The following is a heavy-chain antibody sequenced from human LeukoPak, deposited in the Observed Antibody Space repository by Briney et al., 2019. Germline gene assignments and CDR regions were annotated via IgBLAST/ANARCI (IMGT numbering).Heavy chain of an antibody. CDR2: INTNTGNP. CDR3: AREARSPLLTIFGVANDY. V-gene: IGHV7-4-1*02. D-gene: IGHD3-3*01. Sequence: ASVKVSCKASGYTFTSYAMNWVRQAPGQGLEWMGWINTNTGNPTYAQGFTGRFVFSLDTSVSTAYLQISSLKAEDTAVYYCAREARSPLLTIFGVANDYWGQGTLVTVSS. J-gene: IGHJ4*02. CDR1: GYTFTSYA.